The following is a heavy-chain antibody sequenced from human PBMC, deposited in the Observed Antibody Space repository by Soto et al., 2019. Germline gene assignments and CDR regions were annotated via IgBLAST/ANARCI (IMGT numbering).Heavy chain of an antibody. Sequence: HPGGSLRLSCAASGVTVSSNYMSWVRQAPGKGLEWVSVIYSGGSTYYADSVKGRFTISRHNSKNTLYLQMNSLRAEDTAVYYCAREYSSDYYYYMDVWGKGTTVTVSS. J-gene: IGHJ6*03. CDR3: AREYSSDYYYYMDV. V-gene: IGHV3-53*04. D-gene: IGHD2-15*01. CDR1: GVTVSSNY. CDR2: IYSGGST.